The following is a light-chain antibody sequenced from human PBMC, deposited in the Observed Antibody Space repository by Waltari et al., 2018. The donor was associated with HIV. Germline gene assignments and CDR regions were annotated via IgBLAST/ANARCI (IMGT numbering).Light chain of an antibody. CDR2: NVN. J-gene: IGLJ2*01. CDR1: SGDVGGYNF. Sequence: QSALTQPASVSGSLGQSITISCTGTSGDVGGYNFVSWYQQHPGKAPKLIIYNVNSRPSGVSSRVSGSRSANTASLTSSGLQAEDEADYFCCSYTSSGPRYVLFGGGTRLTVL. V-gene: IGLV2-14*03. CDR3: CSYTSSGPRYVL.